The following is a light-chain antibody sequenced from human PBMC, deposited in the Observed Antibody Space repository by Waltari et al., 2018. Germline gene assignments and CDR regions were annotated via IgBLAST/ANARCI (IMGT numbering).Light chain of an antibody. CDR1: SSDIGCHHC. CDR2: GVT. J-gene: IGLJ1*01. V-gene: IGLV2-14*01. CDR3: CSYTSSRSLV. Sequence: QSALAQPASVSGSPGQSITIFCTGNSSDIGCHHCVSWYQQHPGKAPKLMIYGVTDRPSVVSNRFSASKSGNTASLTISGLQAEDEAHYYCCSYTSSRSLVFGTGTKVTVL.